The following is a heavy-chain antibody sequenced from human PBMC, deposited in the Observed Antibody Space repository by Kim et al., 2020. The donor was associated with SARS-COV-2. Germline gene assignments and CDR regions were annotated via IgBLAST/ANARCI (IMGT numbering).Heavy chain of an antibody. J-gene: IGHJ4*02. D-gene: IGHD6-13*01. CDR3: ARGGAYSSSWIGY. V-gene: IGHV4-39*01. Sequence: YNPSLKSRVTISVDTSKNQFSLKLSSVTAADTAVYYCARGGAYSSSWIGYWGQGTLVTVSS.